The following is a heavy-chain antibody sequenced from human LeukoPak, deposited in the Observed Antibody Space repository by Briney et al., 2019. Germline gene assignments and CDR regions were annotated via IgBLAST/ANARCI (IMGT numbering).Heavy chain of an antibody. V-gene: IGHV3-21*01. CDR3: ARDPITMVRGEYGMDV. D-gene: IGHD3-10*01. Sequence: GGSLRLSCAASGFTFSSYAMSWVRQAPGKGLEWVSSISSSSSYIYYADSVKGRFTISRDNAKNSLYLQMNSLRAEDTAVYYCARDPITMVRGEYGMDVWGQGTTVTVSS. CDR2: ISSSSSYI. J-gene: IGHJ6*02. CDR1: GFTFSSYA.